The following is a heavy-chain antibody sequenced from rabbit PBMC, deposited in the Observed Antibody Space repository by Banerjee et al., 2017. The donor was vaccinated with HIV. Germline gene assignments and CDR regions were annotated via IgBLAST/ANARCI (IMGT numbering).Heavy chain of an antibody. CDR3: ASNYVKAFDH. Sequence: QERLVESGGGLVKPEGSLKLSCTASGFSFSNKAVMCWVRQAPGKGLEWIASINAVTGKAVYASLAKGRFTFSKTSSTTLTLQMTRLTAEVTATYFCASNYVKAFDHLGQGTLVTVS. J-gene: IGHJ2*01. V-gene: IGHV1S45*01. D-gene: IGHD1-1*01. CDR2: INAVTGKA. CDR1: GFSFSNKAV.